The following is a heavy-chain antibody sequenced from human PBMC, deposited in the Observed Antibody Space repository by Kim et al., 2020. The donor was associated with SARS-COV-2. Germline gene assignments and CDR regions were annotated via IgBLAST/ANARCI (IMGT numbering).Heavy chain of an antibody. V-gene: IGHV3-9*01. Sequence: GGSLRLSCAASGFTFDDYAMHWVRQAPGKGLEWVSGISWNSGSIGYADSVKGRFTISRDNAKNSLYLQMNSLRAEDTALYYCAKDQKLWFGELNDWFDPWGQGTLVTVSS. CDR1: GFTFDDYA. CDR3: AKDQKLWFGELNDWFDP. CDR2: ISWNSGSI. D-gene: IGHD3-10*01. J-gene: IGHJ5*02.